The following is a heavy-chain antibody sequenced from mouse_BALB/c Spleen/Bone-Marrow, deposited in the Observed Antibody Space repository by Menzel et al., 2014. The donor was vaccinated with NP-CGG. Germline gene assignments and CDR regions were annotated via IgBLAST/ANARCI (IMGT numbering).Heavy chain of an antibody. J-gene: IGHJ4*01. CDR1: GYTFSSYW. Sequence: VQVVESGAELMKPGASMKISCKATGYTFSSYWIEWVKQRPGHGLEWIGEILPGSGSTNYNERFKGKATFTADTSSNTAYMQLSSLTSEDSAVYYCARAYYVNYDAMDYWGQATSVTVSS. CDR3: ARAYYVNYDAMDY. D-gene: IGHD2-10*01. CDR2: ILPGSGST. V-gene: IGHV1-9*01.